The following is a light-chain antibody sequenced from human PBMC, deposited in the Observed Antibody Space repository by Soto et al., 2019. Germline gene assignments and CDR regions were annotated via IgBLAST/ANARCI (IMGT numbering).Light chain of an antibody. CDR1: SSDAGGYNY. CDR3: SSYTSSSTV. V-gene: IGLV2-14*01. J-gene: IGLJ1*01. CDR2: DVS. Sequence: QSVLTQPASVSGSPGQSITISCTGTSSDAGGYNYVSWYQQHPGKAPKLMIYDVSNRPSGVSNRFSGSKSGNTASLTISGLQAEDEADYYCSSYTSSSTVFGTGTQLTVL.